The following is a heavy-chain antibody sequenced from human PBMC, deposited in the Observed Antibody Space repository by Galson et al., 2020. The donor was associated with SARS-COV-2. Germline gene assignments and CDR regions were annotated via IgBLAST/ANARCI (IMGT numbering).Heavy chain of an antibody. D-gene: IGHD4-17*01. Sequence: SETLSLTCAVSGTSISSGSYSWNWIRPPPGKGLEWIGYISHSWGTYYNPSLKSRVTISGDRSKNQFSLRLSSVTAADTAVYYCARLHYGEYAPEACDIWGPGTRVTVAS. J-gene: IGHJ3*02. CDR3: ARLHYGEYAPEACDI. V-gene: IGHV4-30-2*01. CDR2: ISHSWGT. CDR1: GTSISSGSYS.